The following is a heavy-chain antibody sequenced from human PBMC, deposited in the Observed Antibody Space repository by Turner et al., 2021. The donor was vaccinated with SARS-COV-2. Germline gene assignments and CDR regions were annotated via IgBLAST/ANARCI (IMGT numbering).Heavy chain of an antibody. CDR1: GFTFSSYS. CDR2: ITSSSSYI. J-gene: IGHJ6*02. D-gene: IGHD2-2*01. CDR3: ATLPAAAIDFYYYYGMDV. V-gene: IGHV3-21*01. Sequence: EVQLVESGGGLVKPGGSLRLSCAASGFTFSSYSLNWVRQAPGKGLELVSSITSSSSYIYYADSVKGRFTISRDNAKNSLYLQMNSLRAEDTAVYYCATLPAAAIDFYYYYGMDVWGQGTTVTVSS.